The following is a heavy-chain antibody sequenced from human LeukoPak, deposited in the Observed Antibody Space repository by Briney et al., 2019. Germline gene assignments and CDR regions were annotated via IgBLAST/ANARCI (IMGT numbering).Heavy chain of an antibody. CDR1: GGSINSGSYY. D-gene: IGHD2-2*01. J-gene: IGHJ5*02. Sequence: PSETLSLTCTDSGGSINSGSYYWSWIRQPAGKGLEWIGRIYNSGSTSYNPSLKSRVTISIDTSKNQFSLQLSLVTAADTAIYYCARDKEYCTRTSCWTWFDPWGQGTLVTVSS. V-gene: IGHV4-61*02. CDR2: IYNSGST. CDR3: ARDKEYCTRTSCWTWFDP.